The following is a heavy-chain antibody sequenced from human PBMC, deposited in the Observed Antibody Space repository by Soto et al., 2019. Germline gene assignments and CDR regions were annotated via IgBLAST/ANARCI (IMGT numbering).Heavy chain of an antibody. CDR3: ARIRGYSYGNFDY. J-gene: IGHJ4*02. V-gene: IGHV4-4*02. CDR1: GGSISSSNW. D-gene: IGHD5-18*01. Sequence: PSETLSLTCAVSGGSISSSNWWSWVRQPPGKGLEWIGEIYHSGSTNYNPSLKSRVTISVDKSKNQFSLKLSSVTAADTAVYYCARIRGYSYGNFDYWGQGTLVTVSS. CDR2: IYHSGST.